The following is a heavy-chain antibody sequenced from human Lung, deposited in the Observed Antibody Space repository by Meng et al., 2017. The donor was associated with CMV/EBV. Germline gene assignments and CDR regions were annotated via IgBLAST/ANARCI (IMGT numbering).Heavy chain of an antibody. CDR2: MNPNSGNT. D-gene: IGHD2-15*01. J-gene: IGHJ4*02. CDR1: GYTFTSYD. CDR3: ARGFLVAKSGLRSLTY. V-gene: IGHV1-8*01. Sequence: ASVKVSXKASGYTFTSYDINWVRQATGQGLEWMGWMNPNSGNTGYAQKFQGRVTMTRNTSISTAYMELSSLRSEDTAVYYCARGFLVAKSGLRSLTYWGQGXLVTVSS.